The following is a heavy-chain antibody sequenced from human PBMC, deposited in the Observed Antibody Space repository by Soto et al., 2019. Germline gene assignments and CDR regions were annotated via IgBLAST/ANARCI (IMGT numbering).Heavy chain of an antibody. CDR3: ARDSGYYGSGRYWFDP. J-gene: IGHJ5*02. D-gene: IGHD3-10*01. CDR1: GYTFTSYA. CDR2: INAGNGNT. Sequence: ASVKVSCKASGYTFTSYAMHWVRQAPGQRLEWMGWINAGNGNTKYSQKFQGRVTITRDTSASTAYMELSSLRSEDTAVYYCARDSGYYGSGRYWFDPWGQGTLVTVS. V-gene: IGHV1-3*01.